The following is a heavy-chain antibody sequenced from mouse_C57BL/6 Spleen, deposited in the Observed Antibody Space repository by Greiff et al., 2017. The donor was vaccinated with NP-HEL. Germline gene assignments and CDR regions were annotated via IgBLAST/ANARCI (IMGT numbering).Heavy chain of an antibody. Sequence: EVQVVESGGDLVKPGGSLKLSCAASGFTFSSYGMSWVRQTPDTRLEWVATISSGGSYTYYPASVKVRFTISRDNAKNTLYLQMSSRKSEDTAMYYCARQGGYYGYDGPWFAYWGQGTLVTVSA. CDR2: ISSGGSYT. CDR3: ARQGGYYGYDGPWFAY. CDR1: GFTFSSYG. D-gene: IGHD2-2*01. V-gene: IGHV5-6*01. J-gene: IGHJ3*01.